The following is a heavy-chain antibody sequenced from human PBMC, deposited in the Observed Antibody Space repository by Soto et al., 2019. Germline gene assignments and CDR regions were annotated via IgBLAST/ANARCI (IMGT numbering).Heavy chain of an antibody. J-gene: IGHJ3*02. CDR2: IYYSGST. CDR1: VGSISSSSYY. CDR3: ARGGPTEFYDFWSGYYTGAFDI. Sequence: SETLSLTCTVSVGSISSSSYYWGWIRQPPGKGLEWIGSIYYSGSTYYNPSLKSRVTISVDTSKNQFSLKLSSVTAADTAVYYCARGGPTEFYDFWSGYYTGAFDIWGQGTMVTVSS. D-gene: IGHD3-3*01. V-gene: IGHV4-39*01.